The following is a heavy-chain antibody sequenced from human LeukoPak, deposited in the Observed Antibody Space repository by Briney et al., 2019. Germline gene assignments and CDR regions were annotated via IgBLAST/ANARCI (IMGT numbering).Heavy chain of an antibody. J-gene: IGHJ4*02. CDR2: MNPNSGNT. D-gene: IGHD6-13*01. Sequence: ASVKVSCKASGYTFTTYDINWVRQATGQGLEWMGWMNPNSGNTGSAQKFQGRVTMTRNTSISTADMELSSLRSEDTAVHYCARIAAPGNRRLNYWGQGTLVTVSS. CDR3: ARIAAPGNRRLNY. V-gene: IGHV1-8*01. CDR1: GYTFTTYD.